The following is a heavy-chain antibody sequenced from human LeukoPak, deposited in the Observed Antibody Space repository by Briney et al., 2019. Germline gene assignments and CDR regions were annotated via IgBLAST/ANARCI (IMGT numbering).Heavy chain of an antibody. J-gene: IGHJ4*02. V-gene: IGHV3-74*01. CDR3: ARGGVDY. CDR1: EFMFNKYY. CDR2: INSYGSTT. Sequence: GGSLRLSCAVFEFMFNKYYMGWVRQAPGKGLVWVSRINSYGSTTTYSDSVKGRFTISRDNAKNTLYLQMNSLRAEDTAVYYCARGGVDYWGQGTLVTVSS.